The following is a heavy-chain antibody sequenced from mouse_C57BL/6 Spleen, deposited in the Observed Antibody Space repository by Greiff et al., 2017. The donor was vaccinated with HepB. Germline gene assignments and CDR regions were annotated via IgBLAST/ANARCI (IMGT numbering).Heavy chain of an antibody. CDR3: ARAFYGYDGEFAY. CDR2: ISYSGST. Sequence: DVKLQESGPGMEKPSQSLSLTCTVTGYSITSGYDWHWIRHFPGNKLEWMGYISYSGSTNYNPSLKSRISITHDTSKNHFFLKLNSVTTEDTATYYCARAFYGYDGEFAYWGQGTLVTVSA. V-gene: IGHV3-1*01. CDR1: GYSITSGYD. J-gene: IGHJ3*01. D-gene: IGHD2-9*01.